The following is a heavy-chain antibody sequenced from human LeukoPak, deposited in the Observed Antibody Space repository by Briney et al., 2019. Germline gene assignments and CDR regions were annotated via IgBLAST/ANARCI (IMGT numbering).Heavy chain of an antibody. V-gene: IGHV4-39*07. CDR2: IYYSGST. Sequence: SETLSLTCTVSGGSISSSSYYWGWIRQPPGKGLEWIGSIYYSGSTYYNPSLKSRVTISVDTSKNQFSLKLSSVTAADTAVYYCARPTTKITIFGVVIGDDAFDIWGQGTMVTVSS. D-gene: IGHD3-3*01. CDR1: GGSISSSSYY. J-gene: IGHJ3*02. CDR3: ARPTTKITIFGVVIGDDAFDI.